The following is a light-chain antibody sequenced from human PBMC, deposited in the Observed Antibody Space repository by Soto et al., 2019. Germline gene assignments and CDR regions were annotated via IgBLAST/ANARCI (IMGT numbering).Light chain of an antibody. J-gene: IGKJ1*01. CDR2: KAS. Sequence: DIQMTQSPSTLSASVGDRVTITCRASQSISSWLAWYQQKPGQAPKLLIYKASTLQSGVPSRFSGSGSGTEFTLAISSLQPDDSATYYCQHSNDNWTFVQGT. V-gene: IGKV1-5*03. CDR1: QSISSW. CDR3: QHSNDNWT.